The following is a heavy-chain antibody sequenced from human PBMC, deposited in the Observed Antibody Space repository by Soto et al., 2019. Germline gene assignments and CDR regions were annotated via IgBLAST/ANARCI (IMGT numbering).Heavy chain of an antibody. CDR3: AKGYGDPLGGGYFDY. D-gene: IGHD4-17*01. V-gene: IGHV3-23*01. J-gene: IGHJ4*02. CDR1: GFTFSSYA. CDR2: ISGSGGST. Sequence: EVQLLESGGGLVQPGGSLRLSCAASGFTFSSYAMSWVRQAPGKVLEWVSAISGSGGSTYYADSVKGRCTISRDNSKNTLYLKKNSLRAEDTAVYYCAKGYGDPLGGGYFDYWGQGTLVTVSS.